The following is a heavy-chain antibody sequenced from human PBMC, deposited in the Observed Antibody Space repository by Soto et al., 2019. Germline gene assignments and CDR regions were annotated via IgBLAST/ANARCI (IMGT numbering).Heavy chain of an antibody. Sequence: QVQLVESGGGVVQPGRSLRLSCAASGFTFSSYAMHWVRQALGKGLEWVAVISYDGSNKYYADSVKGRFTNSRDNSKNTLYLQMNSLRAEDTAVYYGGREGGTHGRGGGIDYWGQGTLVTVSS. CDR2: ISYDGSNK. CDR3: GREGGTHGRGGGIDY. V-gene: IGHV3-30-3*01. D-gene: IGHD3-16*01. CDR1: GFTFSSYA. J-gene: IGHJ4*02.